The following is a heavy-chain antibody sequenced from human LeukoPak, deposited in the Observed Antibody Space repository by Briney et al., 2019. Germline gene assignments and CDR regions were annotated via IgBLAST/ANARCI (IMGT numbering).Heavy chain of an antibody. CDR1: GFTFSSYG. CDR3: AKDAPRGGFDY. D-gene: IGHD3-10*01. J-gene: IGHJ4*02. Sequence: GGSLSLSCAASGFTFSSYGMHWVRQAPGKGLEWVAVISYDGSNKYYADSVKGRFTISRDNSKNTLYLQMNSLRAEDTAVYYCAKDAPRGGFDYWGQGTLVTVSS. V-gene: IGHV3-30*18. CDR2: ISYDGSNK.